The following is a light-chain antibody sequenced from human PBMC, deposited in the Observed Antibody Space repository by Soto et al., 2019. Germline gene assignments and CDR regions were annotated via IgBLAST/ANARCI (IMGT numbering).Light chain of an antibody. V-gene: IGKV3-20*01. Sequence: EIVLTQSPDTLSLSPGERATLSCRASQSVSNNYLAWYQQKRGQPPTLLIYHASSRATGIPDRFSGNGSGTDFTLAIRRLDPEDFAVYYCQQYATSFSFGQGTKLEI. J-gene: IGKJ2*03. CDR3: QQYATSFS. CDR2: HAS. CDR1: QSVSNNY.